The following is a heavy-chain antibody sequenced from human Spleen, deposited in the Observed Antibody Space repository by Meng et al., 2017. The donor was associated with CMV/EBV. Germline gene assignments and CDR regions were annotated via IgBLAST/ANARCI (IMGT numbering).Heavy chain of an antibody. CDR1: GDSVSSNSVA. V-gene: IGHV6-1*01. J-gene: IGHJ4*02. CDR3: AREGPFEYSSSSYFDY. D-gene: IGHD6-6*01. Sequence: SQTLSLTCAISGDSVSSNSVAWSWIRQSPSRGLEWLGRAYYRSKWINDYAVSVKSRITINPDTSKNQFSLQLNSVTPEDTAVYYCAREGPFEYSSSSYFDYWGQGTLVTVSS. CDR2: AYYRSKWIN.